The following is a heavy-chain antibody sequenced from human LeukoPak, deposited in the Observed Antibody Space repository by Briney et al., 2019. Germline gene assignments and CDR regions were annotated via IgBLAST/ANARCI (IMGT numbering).Heavy chain of an antibody. J-gene: IGHJ3*02. D-gene: IGHD3-10*01. CDR1: GGTFSSYA. V-gene: IGHV1-69*01. CDR2: IIPIFGTA. Sequence: GSSVKVSCKASGGTFSSYAISWMRQAPGQGLEWMGGIIPIFGTANYAQKFQGRVTITADESTSTAYMELSSLRSEDTAVYYCARESEGNYYGSGRGAFDIWGQGTMVTVSS. CDR3: ARESEGNYYGSGRGAFDI.